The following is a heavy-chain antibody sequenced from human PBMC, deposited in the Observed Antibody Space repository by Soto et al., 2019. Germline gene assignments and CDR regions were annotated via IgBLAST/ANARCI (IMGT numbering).Heavy chain of an antibody. Sequence: PGGSLRLSCAASGFTFSSYSMNWVRQAPGKGLEWVSSISSSSSYIYYADPVKGRFTISRDNAKNSLYLQMNSLRAEDTAVYYCARDGYYDFWSAVGYYYYGMDVWGQGTTVTVSS. CDR2: ISSSSSYI. CDR3: ARDGYYDFWSAVGYYYYGMDV. V-gene: IGHV3-21*01. J-gene: IGHJ6*02. CDR1: GFTFSSYS. D-gene: IGHD3-3*01.